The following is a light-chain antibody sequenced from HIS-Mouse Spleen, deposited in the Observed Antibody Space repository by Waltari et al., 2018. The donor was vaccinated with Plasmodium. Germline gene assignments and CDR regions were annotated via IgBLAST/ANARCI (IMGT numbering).Light chain of an antibody. Sequence: SYELTQPPSVSVSPGQTARITCPGDQLGDKYACWYPQKPGQSPVLVIYQDSKRPSGIPERFSGSNSGNTATLTIGGTQAMDEADYYCQAWDSSTAWVFGGGTKLTVL. CDR3: QAWDSSTAWV. J-gene: IGLJ2*01. CDR1: QLGDKY. V-gene: IGLV3-1*01. CDR2: QDS.